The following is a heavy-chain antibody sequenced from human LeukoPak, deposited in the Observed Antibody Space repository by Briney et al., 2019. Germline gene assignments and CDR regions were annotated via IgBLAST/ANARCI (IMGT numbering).Heavy chain of an antibody. J-gene: IGHJ6*02. Sequence: PRASVKVSCKASGYTFTSYYMHWVRQAPGQGLEWMGIFNPSGGSTSYAQKFQGRVTMTRDTSTSTVYMELSSPRSEDTAVYYCAREGLRGSQLDYYGMDVWGQGTTVTVSS. CDR1: GYTFTSYY. V-gene: IGHV1-46*01. CDR3: AREGLRGSQLDYYGMDV. CDR2: FNPSGGST. D-gene: IGHD1-26*01.